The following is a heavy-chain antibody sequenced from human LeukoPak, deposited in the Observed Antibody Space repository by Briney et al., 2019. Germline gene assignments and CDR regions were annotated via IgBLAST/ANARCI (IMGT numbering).Heavy chain of an antibody. V-gene: IGHV3-7*01. CDR2: IKPDGSAE. CDR3: ARAQCYSDSTGYYYLHY. Sequence: GGSLRLSCATSGFTFSSNWMSWVRHAPGRGLDWVANIKPDGSAEYYAASVKGRFTVSRDNAKNSLYLQMNSLRVEDTAVYYCARAQCYSDSTGYYYLHYWGQGTLVTVSS. CDR1: GFTFSSNW. D-gene: IGHD3-22*01. J-gene: IGHJ4*02.